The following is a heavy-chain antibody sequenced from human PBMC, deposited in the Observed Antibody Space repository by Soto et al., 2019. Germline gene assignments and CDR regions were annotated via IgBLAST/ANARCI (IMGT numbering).Heavy chain of an antibody. CDR2: LYYSGTT. J-gene: IGHJ6*02. CDR3: AREHRGPMDV. D-gene: IGHD3-10*01. CDR1: GASISTQS. V-gene: IGHV4-59*11. Sequence: SETLSLTCTVSGASISTQSWNWIRQAPGKGLEWIGYLYYSGTTNHNPSLKSRVTISVDKSKNQFSLKLSSVTAADTAVYYCAREHRGPMDVWGQGTTVTV.